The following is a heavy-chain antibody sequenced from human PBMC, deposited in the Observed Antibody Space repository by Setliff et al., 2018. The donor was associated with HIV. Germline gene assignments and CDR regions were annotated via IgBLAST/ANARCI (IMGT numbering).Heavy chain of an antibody. D-gene: IGHD4-4*01. J-gene: IGHJ4*02. V-gene: IGHV1-18*01. CDR3: ARGVTTIQY. CDR1: GYSLTSYG. CDR2: ISAYNGNT. Sequence: GASVKVSCKASGYSLTSYGISWVRQAPGQGLEWMGRISAYNGNTNYAQKFQGRVTMTRDTSISTAYMDMSSLRSEDTAAYYCARGVTTIQYWGQGSLVTVSS.